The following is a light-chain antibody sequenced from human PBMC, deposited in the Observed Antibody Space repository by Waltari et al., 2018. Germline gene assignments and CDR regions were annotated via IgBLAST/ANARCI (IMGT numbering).Light chain of an antibody. CDR1: QSVSSN. CDR3: QQYNNWPLT. V-gene: IGKV3-15*01. J-gene: IGKJ1*01. CDR2: AAS. Sequence: EMVMTQSPATLSVSPGERATLSCRASQSVSSNLAWSQQKSGQAPRLLIYAASNRATGIPARFNGGGSGTEFTLTISSLQSGDSAVYYCQQYNNWPLTFGRGTKVEIK.